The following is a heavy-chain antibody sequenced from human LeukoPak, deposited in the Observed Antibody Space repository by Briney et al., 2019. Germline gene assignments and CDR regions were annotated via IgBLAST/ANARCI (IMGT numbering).Heavy chain of an antibody. D-gene: IGHD6-19*01. V-gene: IGHV3-48*03. CDR3: TKQYTTGWYGWFDP. CDR2: ISSSGTTI. Sequence: PGGSLRLSCAASGFTFSSYEMNWVRQAPGKGLEWGSYISSSGTTIYYADSVKGRFTISRENAKNSLYLQMNSLRAEDTGVYHRTKQYTTGWYGWFDPWDQGTLVTASS. J-gene: IGHJ5*02. CDR1: GFTFSSYE.